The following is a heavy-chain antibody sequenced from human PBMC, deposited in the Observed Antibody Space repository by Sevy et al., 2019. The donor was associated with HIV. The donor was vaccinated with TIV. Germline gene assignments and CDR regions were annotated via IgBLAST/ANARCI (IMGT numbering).Heavy chain of an antibody. J-gene: IGHJ6*02. CDR3: TTGSPITMVRVVHYYYYGMDV. CDR1: GFTFSNAW. V-gene: IGHV3-15*01. D-gene: IGHD3-10*01. CDR2: IKSKTDGGTT. Sequence: GGSLRLSCAASGFTFSNAWMSWVRQAPGKGLEWVGRIKSKTDGGTTDYAAPVKGSNTILSDDWKNPRYLQMNSLKTQDTAVYYCTTGSPITMVRVVHYYYYGMDVWGQGTTVTVSS.